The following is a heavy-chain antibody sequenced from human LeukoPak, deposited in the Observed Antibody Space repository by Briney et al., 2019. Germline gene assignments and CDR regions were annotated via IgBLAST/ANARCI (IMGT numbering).Heavy chain of an antibody. CDR2: IRGSGTTI. CDR3: AKPLNPGRTPLTTYFDY. J-gene: IGHJ4*02. CDR1: GFTFSSYT. V-gene: IGHV3-23*01. D-gene: IGHD4-17*01. Sequence: GGSLRLSCAASGFTFSSYTMNWVRQAPGGGLEWLAYIRGSGTTIYYADSVKGRFTISRDNSKNTLYLQMNSLRAEDTAVYYCAKPLNPGRTPLTTYFDYWGQGTLVTVSS.